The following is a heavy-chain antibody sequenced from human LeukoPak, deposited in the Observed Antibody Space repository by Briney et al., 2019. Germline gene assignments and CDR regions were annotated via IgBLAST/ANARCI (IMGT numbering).Heavy chain of an antibody. J-gene: IGHJ6*03. D-gene: IGHD2-15*01. V-gene: IGHV4-59*01. CDR2: IYYIGST. CDR1: GGSISIYY. CDR3: ARTTEGYCRGRSCYSYYYYMDV. Sequence: SETLSLTCTVSGGSISIYYGSWIRQPQGKGLEWSGYIYYIGSTNYNPSLKRRVTISVDTSKHQFSLKLSSVTAADTAVYYCARTTEGYCRGRSCYSYYYYMDVWGKGTTVTVSS.